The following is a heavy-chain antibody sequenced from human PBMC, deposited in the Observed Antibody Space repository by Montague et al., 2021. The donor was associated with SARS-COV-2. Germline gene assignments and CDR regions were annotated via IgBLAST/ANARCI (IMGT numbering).Heavy chain of an antibody. Sequence: QSGAEVKKPGESLKISCKGSGYTFTNYWIAWVRQMPGKGLKWMGIIDPSDDDTTYSPSFQGQVIISADKSITTAYLQWSSLKASDTAIYYCARKGDYYDLDVWGQGATVTVSS. CDR2: IDPSDDDT. J-gene: IGHJ6*02. CDR3: ARKGDYYDLDV. V-gene: IGHV5-51*01. CDR1: GYTFTNYW.